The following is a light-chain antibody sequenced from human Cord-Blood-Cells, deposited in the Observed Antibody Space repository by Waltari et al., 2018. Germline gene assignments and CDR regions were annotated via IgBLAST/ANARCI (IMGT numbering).Light chain of an antibody. CDR2: RNN. CDR1: SSNIGSNY. J-gene: IGLJ3*02. CDR3: AAWDDSHWV. V-gene: IGLV1-47*01. Sequence: QSVLTQPPSASGTPGQRVTISCSGSSSNIGSNYVYWYQQLPGTAPKILISRNNQRPAGVPDRFSGSKSGTSASLAISGLRSEDEADYYCAAWDDSHWVFGGGTKLTVL.